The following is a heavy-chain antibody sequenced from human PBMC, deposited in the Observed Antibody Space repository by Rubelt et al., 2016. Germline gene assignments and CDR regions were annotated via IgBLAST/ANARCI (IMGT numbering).Heavy chain of an antibody. D-gene: IGHD6-19*01. Sequence: QVQLVQSGAEVKKPGASVKVSCKASEYSFTKNPIHWVRQAPGQWLEWMGWLHAGNGKTQYSQKVQGRVPITREPPARTAYMELSSLRSADTAVYYSAREDTTDRGWYDALDIWGQGTMVTVSS. CDR3: AREDTTDRGWYDALDI. J-gene: IGHJ3*02. CDR1: EYSFTKNP. CDR2: LHAGNGKT. V-gene: IGHV1-3*01.